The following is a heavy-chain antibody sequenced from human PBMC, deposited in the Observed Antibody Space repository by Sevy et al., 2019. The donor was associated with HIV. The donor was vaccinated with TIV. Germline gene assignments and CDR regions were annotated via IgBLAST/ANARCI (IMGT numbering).Heavy chain of an antibody. D-gene: IGHD3-22*01. V-gene: IGHV3-33*01. Sequence: GGSLRLSCATTGFTFSNYAMHWVRQAPGKGLEWVAIIWSDGAYQYHGDSVKSRFTISRDNSKNTLYLQMNNVRVEDTAVYYCARGGYYYDNAAYYALDSWGQGTLVTVSS. J-gene: IGHJ4*02. CDR3: ARGGYYYDNAAYYALDS. CDR2: IWSDGAYQ. CDR1: GFTFSNYA.